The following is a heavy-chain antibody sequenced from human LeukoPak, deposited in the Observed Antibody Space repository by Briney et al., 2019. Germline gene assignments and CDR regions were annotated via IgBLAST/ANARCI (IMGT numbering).Heavy chain of an antibody. CDR1: GFTFSSYA. Sequence: GGSLRLSCAASGFTFSSYAMSWVRQAPGKGLEWVANIKQDGSEKYYVDSVKGRFTISRDNAKNSLYLQMNSLRAEDTAVYYCARVRGSYEGDAFDIWGQGTMVTVSS. V-gene: IGHV3-7*01. CDR2: IKQDGSEK. CDR3: ARVRGSYEGDAFDI. J-gene: IGHJ3*02. D-gene: IGHD1-26*01.